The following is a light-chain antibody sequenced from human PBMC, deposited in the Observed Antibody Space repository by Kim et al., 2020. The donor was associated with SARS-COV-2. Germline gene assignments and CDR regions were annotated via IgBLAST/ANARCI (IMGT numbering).Light chain of an antibody. CDR2: ANT. CDR1: SSNIGAGYE. Sequence: QRVTISCTGSSSNIGAGYEVHWYQQLPGTAPKLVIYANTNRPSGIPDRFSGSKSGTPASLAITGLLAADEADYYCQSYDSGLSGSVFGTGTKVTVL. CDR3: QSYDSGLSGSV. J-gene: IGLJ1*01. V-gene: IGLV1-40*01.